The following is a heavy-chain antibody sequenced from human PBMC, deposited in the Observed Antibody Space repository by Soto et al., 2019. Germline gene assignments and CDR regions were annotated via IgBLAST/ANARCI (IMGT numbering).Heavy chain of an antibody. J-gene: IGHJ5*02. V-gene: IGHV1-18*01. CDR2: ISAYNGNT. CDR3: ARDHFGVVTNWFDP. CDR1: GYTFTSYG. Sequence: AXVKVSCKASGYTFTSYGISWVRQAPGQGLEWMGWISAYNGNTNYAQKLQGRVTMTTDTSTSTAYMELRSLRSEDTAVYYCARDHFGVVTNWFDPWGQGTLVTVSS. D-gene: IGHD3-3*01.